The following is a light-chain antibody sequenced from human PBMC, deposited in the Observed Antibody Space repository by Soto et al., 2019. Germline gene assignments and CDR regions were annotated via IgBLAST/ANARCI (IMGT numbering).Light chain of an antibody. J-gene: IGKJ5*01. V-gene: IGKV3-20*01. Sequence: EIVLTQSPGTLSLSPGERATLSCRASQSLSRSNLAWFQQRPGQTPRLLIYGASSRATGIPDRFSGSGSGTDFTLTISRLEPEDFAVYYCQQYVTSPITFGQGTRLETK. CDR1: QSLSRSN. CDR2: GAS. CDR3: QQYVTSPIT.